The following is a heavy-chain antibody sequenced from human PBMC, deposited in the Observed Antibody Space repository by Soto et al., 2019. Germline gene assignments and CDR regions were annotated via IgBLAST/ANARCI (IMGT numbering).Heavy chain of an antibody. CDR2: ISASGGAT. CDR3: AKNWASVVNYYESSDSEIVSDY. CDR1: GFTFSDYD. J-gene: IGHJ4*02. V-gene: IGHV3-23*01. D-gene: IGHD3-22*01. Sequence: EVQLLESGGGLVQPGGSLRLSCVASGFTFSDYDMTWVRLAPGKGLEWVSGISASGGATYYADSVRGRFTISRDNSIDRLYLQLRSLRAEDTAVYYCAKNWASVVNYYESSDSEIVSDYWGQGTLVTVSS.